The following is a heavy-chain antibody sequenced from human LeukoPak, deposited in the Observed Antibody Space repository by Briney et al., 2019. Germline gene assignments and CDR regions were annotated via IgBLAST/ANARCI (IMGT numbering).Heavy chain of an antibody. J-gene: IGHJ6*03. CDR3: ARGVDTASYYYYYMDV. D-gene: IGHD5-18*01. CDR1: GYTFTSYG. CDR2: ISAYNGNT. V-gene: IGHV1-18*01. Sequence: GASVKVSCKASGYTFTSYGISWVRQAPGQGLEWMGWISAYNGNTNYAQKLQGRVTMTTDTSTSTAYMELRSLRSDDTAVYYCARGVDTASYYYYYMDVWGKGTTVTVSS.